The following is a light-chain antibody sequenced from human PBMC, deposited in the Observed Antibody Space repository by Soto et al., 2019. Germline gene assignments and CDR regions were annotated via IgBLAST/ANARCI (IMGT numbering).Light chain of an antibody. CDR1: QSISRS. CDR3: QQSYSTPPDT. Sequence: DIQMTQSPSSLSASVGDRVTITCRASQSISRSLNSYQQKPGKAPKLLIYTASSLQSGVPPRFSGSGSGTEFTITISSMQPEDFATYYCQQSYSTPPDTFGQGTKLEIK. J-gene: IGKJ2*01. V-gene: IGKV1-39*01. CDR2: TAS.